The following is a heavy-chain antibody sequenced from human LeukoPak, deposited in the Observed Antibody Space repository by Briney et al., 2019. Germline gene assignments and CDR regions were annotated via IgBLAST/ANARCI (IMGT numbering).Heavy chain of an antibody. V-gene: IGHV4-59*01. Sequence: SETLSLTCSVSGGSMNNYYWSWIRQSPGKGLEWVGYIYHTGSATYKPSLKSRVTLSLDTSKNQFSLRLNSVTAADTAVYYCARGRGDSKGTSFDFWGQGTLVTVSS. D-gene: IGHD3-22*01. CDR2: IYHTGSA. CDR1: GGSMNNYY. CDR3: ARGRGDSKGTSFDF. J-gene: IGHJ4*02.